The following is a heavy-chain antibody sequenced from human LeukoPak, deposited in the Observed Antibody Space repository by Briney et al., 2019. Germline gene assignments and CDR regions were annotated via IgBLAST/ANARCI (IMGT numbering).Heavy chain of an antibody. V-gene: IGHV1-46*01. D-gene: IGHD2-15*01. CDR3: ARDGGGCSGGSCYSRWDYYYYYYYMDV. CDR2: INPSGGST. CDR1: GYTFTSYY. J-gene: IGHJ6*03. Sequence: ASVKVSCKASGYTFTSYYMHWVRQAPGQGLEWMGIINPSGGSTSYAQKFQGRVTMTRDMSTSTVYMELSSLRSEDTAVYYCARDGGGCSGGSCYSRWDYYYYYYYMDVWGKGTTVTVSS.